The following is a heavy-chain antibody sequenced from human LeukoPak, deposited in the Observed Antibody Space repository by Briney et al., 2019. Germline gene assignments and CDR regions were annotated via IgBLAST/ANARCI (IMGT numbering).Heavy chain of an antibody. CDR3: AREAREGHVFDI. CDR1: GGSISSYY. V-gene: IGHV4-59*01. Sequence: SETLSLTCIVSGGSISSYYGSWIRQPPGKGLEWIGYIHYSGSTNYNPSLKSRVTISVDTSKNQFSLKLKSVTAADTAVYYCAREAREGHVFDIWGQGTMVTVS. D-gene: IGHD5-24*01. J-gene: IGHJ3*02. CDR2: IHYSGST.